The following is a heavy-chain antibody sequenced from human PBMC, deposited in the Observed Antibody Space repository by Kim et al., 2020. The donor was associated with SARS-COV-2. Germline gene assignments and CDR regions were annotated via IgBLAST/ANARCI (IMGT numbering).Heavy chain of an antibody. CDR3: TTDLTYYDFWSGGRRDV. J-gene: IGHJ6*02. Sequence: VKGRFTISRDDSKNTLYLQMNSLKTEDTAVYYCTTDLTYYDFWSGGRRDVWGQGTTVTVSS. D-gene: IGHD3-3*01. V-gene: IGHV3-15*01.